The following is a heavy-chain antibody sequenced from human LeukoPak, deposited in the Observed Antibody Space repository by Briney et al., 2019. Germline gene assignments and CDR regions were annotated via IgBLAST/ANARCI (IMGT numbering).Heavy chain of an antibody. CDR1: GFTLSSYS. V-gene: IGHV3-48*02. J-gene: IGHJ2*01. CDR3: ARDALGYWYFDL. D-gene: IGHD7-27*01. Sequence: GGSLSLSCAASGFTLSSYSMNWVRQAPGKGLEWVSYISSSSSTIYHADSVKGRFTISRDIAKNSLYLQMNSLRDEDTAVYYCARDALGYWYFDLWGRGTLVTVSS. CDR2: ISSSSSTI.